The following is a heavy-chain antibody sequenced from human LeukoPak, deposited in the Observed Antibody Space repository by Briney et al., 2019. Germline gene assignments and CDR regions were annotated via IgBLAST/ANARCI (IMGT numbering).Heavy chain of an antibody. CDR2: IWYDGSNK. CDR1: GFTFSNFG. V-gene: IGHV3-33*01. D-gene: IGHD4-23*01. J-gene: IGHJ4*02. CDR3: APTNDYGGNSGAYYFDY. Sequence: GGSLRLSCAASGFTFSNFGMHWVRQAPGKGLEWVAVIWYDGSNKYYADSVKGRFTTSRDNSKNTLYLEMNSLRAEDTAVYYCAPTNDYGGNSGAYYFDYWGQGTLVTVSS.